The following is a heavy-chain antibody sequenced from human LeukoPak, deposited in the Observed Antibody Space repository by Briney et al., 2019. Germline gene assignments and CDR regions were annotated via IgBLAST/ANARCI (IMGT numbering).Heavy chain of an antibody. D-gene: IGHD5-18*01. Sequence: PGGSLRLSCAASGFTFSNYYMSWIRQAPGKGLEWVSYISSSGSTIYYADSVKGRFTISRDNAKNSLYLQMNSLRAEDTAVYYCARPHTAMFYYYYYYYMDVWGKGTTVTVSS. CDR2: ISSSGSTI. CDR1: GFTFSNYY. V-gene: IGHV3-11*04. CDR3: ARPHTAMFYYYYYYYMDV. J-gene: IGHJ6*03.